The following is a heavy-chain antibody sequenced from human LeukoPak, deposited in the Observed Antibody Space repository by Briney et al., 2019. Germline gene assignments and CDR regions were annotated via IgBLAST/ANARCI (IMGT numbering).Heavy chain of an antibody. V-gene: IGHV3-53*01. CDR1: GFTVSSNY. Sequence: GGSLRLSCAASGFTVSSNYMSWVRQAPGKGLEWVSVIYSGGSTYYADSVKGRFTISRDNSKNTLYLQMNSLRAEDTAVYFCAKSANLVGTIYYYYMDVWGKGTTVTVSS. CDR3: AKSANLVGTIYYYYMDV. J-gene: IGHJ6*03. D-gene: IGHD1-26*01. CDR2: IYSGGST.